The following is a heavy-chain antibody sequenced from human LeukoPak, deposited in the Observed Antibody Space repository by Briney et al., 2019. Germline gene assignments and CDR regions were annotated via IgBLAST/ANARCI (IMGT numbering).Heavy chain of an antibody. CDR3: ARSNNGGWGYCDY. J-gene: IGHJ4*02. V-gene: IGHV3-33*01. CDR1: GFSFSNYG. CDR2: IWYDGSNK. D-gene: IGHD3-16*01. Sequence: GRSLRLSCAASGFSFSNYGMHWVRQAPGKGLEWVAVIWYDGSNKYYADSVKGRFTISRDNSKNTLYVQMSSLRAEGTAVYYCARSNNGGWGYCDYWGQGSLVTVSS.